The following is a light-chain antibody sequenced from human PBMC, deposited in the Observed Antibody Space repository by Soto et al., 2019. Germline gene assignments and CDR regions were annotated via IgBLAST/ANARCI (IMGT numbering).Light chain of an antibody. V-gene: IGKV3-20*01. CDR1: QSVSSSY. J-gene: IGKJ4*02. Sequence: EIVLTQSPGTLSLSPGERATLSCRVSQSVSSSYLAWYQQKPGQAPRLLIYGASSRATGIPDRFSGSGSGTDFTLTISRLEPEDFAVYYCQQYGSSPGFGGGTKVDIK. CDR3: QQYGSSPG. CDR2: GAS.